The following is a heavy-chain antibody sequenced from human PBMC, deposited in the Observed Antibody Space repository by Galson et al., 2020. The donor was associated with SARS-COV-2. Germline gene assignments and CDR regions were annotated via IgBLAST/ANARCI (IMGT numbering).Heavy chain of an antibody. Sequence: GESLKISCAASGFTFSSYAMSWVPQAPGKGLEWVSAISGSGGSQYYPDSVKGRFTISRDNSKNTLYLQRNSLRAEDTAVYDCAKSGRITIVGGFRNWFDPGGQGTLVIVSS. D-gene: IGHD3-3*01. CDR2: ISGSGGSQ. J-gene: IGHJ5*02. CDR1: GFTFSSYA. CDR3: AKSGRITIVGGFRNWFDP. V-gene: IGHV3-23*01.